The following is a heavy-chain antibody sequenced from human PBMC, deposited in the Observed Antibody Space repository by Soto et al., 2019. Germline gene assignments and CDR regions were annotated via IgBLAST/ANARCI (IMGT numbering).Heavy chain of an antibody. CDR2: IIPIFGTA. Sequence: QVQLVQSGAEVKKPGSSVKVSCKASGCTFSSYAISWVRQAPGQGREWMGGIIPIFGTANYAQKFQGRVTITADESTSTAYMELSSLRSEDTAVYYCARVGEEFGELLFNYWGQGTLVTVSA. D-gene: IGHD3-10*01. J-gene: IGHJ4*02. CDR1: GCTFSSYA. V-gene: IGHV1-69*01. CDR3: ARVGEEFGELLFNY.